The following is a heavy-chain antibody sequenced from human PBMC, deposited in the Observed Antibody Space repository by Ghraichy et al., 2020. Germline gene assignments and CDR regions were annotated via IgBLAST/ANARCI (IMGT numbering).Heavy chain of an antibody. CDR3: ARDIGYYYDSSGYYYKRSRRGGFDY. J-gene: IGHJ4*02. V-gene: IGHV1-18*01. CDR2: ISAYNGNT. Sequence: ASVKVSCKASGYTFTSYGISWVRQAPGQGLEWMGWISAYNGNTNYAQKLQGRVTMTTDTSTSTAYMELRSLRSDDTAVYYCARDIGYYYDSSGYYYKRSRRGGFDYWGQGTLVTVSS. CDR1: GYTFTSYG. D-gene: IGHD3-22*01.